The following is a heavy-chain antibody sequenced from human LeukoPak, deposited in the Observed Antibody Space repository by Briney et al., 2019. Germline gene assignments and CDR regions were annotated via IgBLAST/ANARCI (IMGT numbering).Heavy chain of an antibody. V-gene: IGHV4-59*11. D-gene: IGHD6-6*01. Sequence: SETLSLTCTVSGGSISSHYWSWIRQPPGKGLEWIGYIYYSGSTNYNPSLKSRVTISVDTSKNQFSLKLSSVTAADTAVYYCARELRAARPYYYCYYMDVWGKGTTVTVSS. CDR2: IYYSGST. J-gene: IGHJ6*03. CDR1: GGSISSHY. CDR3: ARELRAARPYYYCYYMDV.